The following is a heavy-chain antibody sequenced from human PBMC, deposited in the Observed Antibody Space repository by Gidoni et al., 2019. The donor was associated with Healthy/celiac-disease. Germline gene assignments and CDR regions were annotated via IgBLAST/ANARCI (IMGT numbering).Heavy chain of an antibody. V-gene: IGHV6-1*01. J-gene: IGHJ6*03. CDR1: EDSASSHSAA. CDR3: ARALYNWKAWDYYYYYMDV. CDR2: TYYRSKLYN. D-gene: IGHD1-1*01. Sequence: QVQLQQSGPGLVKPSQTLSLTCAISEDSASSHSAAWNWIRQSPSRGLEWLGRTYYRSKLYNDYAVSVKSRITINPDTSKNQFSLQLNSVTPEDTAVYYCARALYNWKAWDYYYYYMDVWGKGTTVTVSS.